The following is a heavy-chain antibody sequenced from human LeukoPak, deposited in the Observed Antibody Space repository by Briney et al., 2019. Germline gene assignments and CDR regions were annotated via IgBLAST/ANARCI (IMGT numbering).Heavy chain of an antibody. J-gene: IGHJ4*02. V-gene: IGHV3-23*01. Sequence: PGGSLRLSCAASGFTFSSYAMSWVRQAPGKGLEWVSAISGSGGSTYYADSVKGRFTISRDNSKNTLYLQMNSLRAEDTAVHYCAKDRRGYSYGGLFDYWGQGTLVTVSS. CDR1: GFTFSSYA. CDR2: ISGSGGST. CDR3: AKDRRGYSYGGLFDY. D-gene: IGHD5-18*01.